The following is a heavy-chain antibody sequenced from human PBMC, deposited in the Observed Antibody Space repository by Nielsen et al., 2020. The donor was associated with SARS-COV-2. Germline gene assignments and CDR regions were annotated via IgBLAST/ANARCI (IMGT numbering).Heavy chain of an antibody. V-gene: IGHV5-10-1*01. CDR2: IDPSDSYT. J-gene: IGHJ4*02. CDR3: ARHHEKYYYDSSGYYRY. Sequence: VRQAPGKGLEWMGRIDPSDSYTNYSPSFQGHVTISADKSISTAYLQWSSLKTSDTAMYYCARHHEKYYYDSSGYYRYWGQGTLVTVSS. D-gene: IGHD3-22*01.